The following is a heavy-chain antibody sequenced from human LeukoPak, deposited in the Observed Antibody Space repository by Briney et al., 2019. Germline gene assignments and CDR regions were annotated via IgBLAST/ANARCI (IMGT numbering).Heavy chain of an antibody. CDR3: AKGRAQYCGSTSCYAFDY. V-gene: IGHV3-33*06. CDR1: GFTLSSYG. CDR2: IWYDGSNK. D-gene: IGHD2-2*01. J-gene: IGHJ4*02. Sequence: GGSLRLSCAASGFTLSSYGMHWARQAPGKGLEWVAVIWYDGSNKYYADSVKGRFTISRDNSKNTLYLQMNSLRAEDTAVYYCAKGRAQYCGSTSCYAFDYWGQGTLVTVSS.